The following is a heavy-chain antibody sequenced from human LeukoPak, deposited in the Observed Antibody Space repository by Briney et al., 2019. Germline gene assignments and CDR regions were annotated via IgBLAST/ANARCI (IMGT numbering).Heavy chain of an antibody. D-gene: IGHD7-27*01. CDR3: ARSLGGYYYYYMDV. CDR2: IVVGSGNT. Sequence: ASVKVSCKASGFTFTSSAMQWVRQARGQRLEWIGWIVVGSGNTNYAQKFQERVTITRDMSTSTAYMELSSLRSEDTAVYYCARSLGGYYYYYMDVWGKGTTVTVSS. V-gene: IGHV1-58*02. J-gene: IGHJ6*03. CDR1: GFTFTSSA.